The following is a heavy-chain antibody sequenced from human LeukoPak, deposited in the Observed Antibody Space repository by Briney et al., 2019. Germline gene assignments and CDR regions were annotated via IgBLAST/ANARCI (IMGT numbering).Heavy chain of an antibody. CDR2: IHSSGTVK. CDR3: ALLAVASDFDY. V-gene: IGHV3-48*03. Sequence: GGSLRLSCVVSRFPFSIYEMNWVRQAPGKGLEWVSNIHSSGTVKYYSDSVKGRFSISRDNAKSSLYLQTNSLRVEDTAVYYCALLAVASDFDYWGQGALVTVSS. D-gene: IGHD6-19*01. CDR1: RFPFSIYE. J-gene: IGHJ4*02.